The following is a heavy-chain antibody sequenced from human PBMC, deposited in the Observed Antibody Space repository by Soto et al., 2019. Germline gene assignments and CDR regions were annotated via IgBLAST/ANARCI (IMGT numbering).Heavy chain of an antibody. Sequence: GESLKISCNAIGYTFTNYWIGLVGQTPGKGLEWMGIIFPGDSDTRYNPSFEGQVTVSADESISTAYLQWNTLKASDTAMYYCVRPNFGALTHFDFWGQGTLVTVSS. CDR1: GYTFTNYW. CDR3: VRPNFGALTHFDF. V-gene: IGHV5-51*01. D-gene: IGHD3-16*01. CDR2: IFPGDSDT. J-gene: IGHJ4*02.